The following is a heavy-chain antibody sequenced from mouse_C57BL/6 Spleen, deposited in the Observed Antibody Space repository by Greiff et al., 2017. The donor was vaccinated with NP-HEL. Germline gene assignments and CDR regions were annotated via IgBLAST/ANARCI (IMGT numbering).Heavy chain of an antibody. CDR1: GYTFTSYW. CDR3: ARESDYYGSSSWFAY. D-gene: IGHD1-1*01. Sequence: VQLQQSGAELAKPGASVKLSCKASGYTFTSYWMHWVKQRPGQGLEWIGYINPSSGYTKYNQKFKDKATLTADKSSSTAYMQLSSMKYEDAAVYSCARESDYYGSSSWFAYWGQGTLVTVSA. CDR2: INPSSGYT. J-gene: IGHJ3*01. V-gene: IGHV1-7*01.